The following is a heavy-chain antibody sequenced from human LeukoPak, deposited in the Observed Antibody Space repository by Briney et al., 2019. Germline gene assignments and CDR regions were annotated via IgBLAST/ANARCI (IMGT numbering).Heavy chain of an antibody. CDR1: VASIPSGGYY. J-gene: IGHJ5*02. D-gene: IGHD2-15*01. CDR3: ATKPGLCSGGRCYSQNGNWFDP. Sequence: PSQTLSLTCTVSVASIPSGGYYWSWIRQHPQRGLEWIGYLYYTGSSFYNPSLKSRVTISVDTSENQFSLNLNSVTAADTAVYSCATKPGLCSGGRCYSQNGNWFDPWGQGTLVTVSS. V-gene: IGHV4-31*03. CDR2: LYYTGSS.